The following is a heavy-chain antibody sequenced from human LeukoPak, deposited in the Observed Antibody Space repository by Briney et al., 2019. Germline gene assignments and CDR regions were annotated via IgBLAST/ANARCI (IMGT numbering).Heavy chain of an antibody. J-gene: IGHJ3*02. CDR3: ARVGAAAGTAFDI. Sequence: ASVKVSCKASGYTFTGYYMHWVRQAPGQGLEWMGRINPNSGGTNYAQKFQGRVTMTRDTSISTAYMELSRLRSDVTAVYYCARVGAAAGTAFDIWGQGTMVTVSS. CDR1: GYTFTGYY. CDR2: INPNSGGT. D-gene: IGHD6-13*01. V-gene: IGHV1-2*06.